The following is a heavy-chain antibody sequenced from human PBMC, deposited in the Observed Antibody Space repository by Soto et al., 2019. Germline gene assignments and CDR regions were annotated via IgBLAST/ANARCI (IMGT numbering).Heavy chain of an antibody. Sequence: EVQLLESGGGLVQPGGSLRLSCAASGFTFSSYAMSWVRQAPGKGLEWVSAISGSGGSTYYADSVKGRFTISRDNSKNTLYLQMNSLRAEDTAVYYCANLDHEPPYGSGSPPGGYAFDIWGQGTMVTVSS. CDR3: ANLDHEPPYGSGSPPGGYAFDI. CDR1: GFTFSSYA. V-gene: IGHV3-23*01. J-gene: IGHJ3*02. D-gene: IGHD3-10*01. CDR2: ISGSGGST.